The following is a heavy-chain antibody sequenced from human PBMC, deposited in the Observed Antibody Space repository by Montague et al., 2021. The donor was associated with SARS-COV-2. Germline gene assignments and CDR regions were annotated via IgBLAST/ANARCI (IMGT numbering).Heavy chain of an antibody. Sequence: SLRLSCDASGFIFSSYEMNWVRQAPGKGLEWISYISSSGGGSTKHYTXSVKGRFTISRDNAKNSLYLQMNSLRVEDTAIYYCARDRDWDDWCGMDVWGQGTTVTVSS. CDR2: ISSSGGGSTK. D-gene: IGHD2-21*01. CDR3: ARDRDWDDWCGMDV. CDR1: GFIFSSYE. V-gene: IGHV3-48*03. J-gene: IGHJ6*02.